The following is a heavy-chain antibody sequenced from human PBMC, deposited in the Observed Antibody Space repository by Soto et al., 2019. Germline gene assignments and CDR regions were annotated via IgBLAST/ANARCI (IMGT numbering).Heavy chain of an antibody. CDR1: GFSFTTYW. Sequence: PGESLKISCKASGFSFTTYWIAWVRQMPGKGLEWVGMINPGDFDFDTRYSPSFQGQVTISADRSTSTAYLQWSSLKASDTAMYYCARHEQFYYTYYGMDVWGQGTTVTVSS. CDR2: INPGDFDFDT. CDR3: ARHEQFYYTYYGMDV. J-gene: IGHJ6*02. V-gene: IGHV5-51*01.